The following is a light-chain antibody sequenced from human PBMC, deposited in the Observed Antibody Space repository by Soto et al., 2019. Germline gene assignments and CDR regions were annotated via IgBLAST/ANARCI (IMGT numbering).Light chain of an antibody. CDR3: QRHGESPLS. Sequence: EIVLTQSPGTLSLSPGERATLSCRASQSISDSYLTWYQQKPGQAPRLLIYGASSRATGVPDGFSGRGSGADFTPTVSGLVPEDFAVYYCQRHGESPLSFGPGTKVDFK. CDR1: QSISDSY. CDR2: GAS. J-gene: IGKJ3*01. V-gene: IGKV3-20*01.